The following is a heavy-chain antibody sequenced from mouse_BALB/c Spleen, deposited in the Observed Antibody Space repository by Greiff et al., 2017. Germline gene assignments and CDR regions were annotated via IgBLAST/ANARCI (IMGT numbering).Heavy chain of an antibody. CDR3: AREENGLYAMDY. CDR1: GYSITSDYA. Sequence: VQLKESGPGLVKPSQSLSLTCTVTGYSITSDYAWNWIRQFPGNQLEWMGYISYSGSTSYNPSLKSRISITRDTSKNQFFLQLNSVTTEDTATYYCAREENGLYAMDYWGQGTSVTVSS. V-gene: IGHV3-2*02. J-gene: IGHJ4*01. CDR2: ISYSGST.